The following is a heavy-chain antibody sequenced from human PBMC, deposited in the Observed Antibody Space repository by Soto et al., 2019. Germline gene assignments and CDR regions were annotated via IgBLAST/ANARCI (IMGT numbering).Heavy chain of an antibody. CDR2: ISYDGSNK. D-gene: IGHD3-22*01. CDR1: GFTFSSYG. J-gene: IGHJ6*02. Sequence: QVQLVESGGGVVQPGRSLRLSCAASGFTFSSYGMHWVRQAPGKGLEWVAVISYDGSNKYYADSVKGRFTISRDNSKNTLYLQMNSLRAEDTAVYYCAKDLYYYDSSGSAIRGYYYGMDVWGQGTTVTVSS. CDR3: AKDLYYYDSSGSAIRGYYYGMDV. V-gene: IGHV3-30*18.